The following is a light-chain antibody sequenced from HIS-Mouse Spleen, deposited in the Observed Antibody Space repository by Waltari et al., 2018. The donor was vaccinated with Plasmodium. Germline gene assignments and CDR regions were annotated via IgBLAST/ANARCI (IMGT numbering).Light chain of an antibody. CDR2: EDS. CDR1: ALQKKY. V-gene: IGLV3-10*01. J-gene: IGLJ3*02. Sequence: SYELTQPPSVSVSPGQTARITCSGDALQKKYAYWYQQKSGQAPVLVIYEDSKRPSGIPGRFAGSSSGTMATLTISVAQVEDEADYYCYATDSSGNHRVFGGGTKLTVL. CDR3: YATDSSGNHRV.